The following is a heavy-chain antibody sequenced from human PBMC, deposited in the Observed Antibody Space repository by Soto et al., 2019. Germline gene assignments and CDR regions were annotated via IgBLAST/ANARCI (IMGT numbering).Heavy chain of an antibody. D-gene: IGHD2-2*01. Sequence: SETLSLTCAVYGGSFSGYYWSWIRQPPGKGLEWIGEINHSGSTNYNPSLKSRVTISVDTSKNQFSLKLSSVTAADTAVYYCAGRRGYCSSTSCHRGYYYYYYGMDVWGQGTTVTVSS. CDR2: INHSGST. V-gene: IGHV4-34*01. CDR1: GGSFSGYY. J-gene: IGHJ6*02. CDR3: AGRRGYCSSTSCHRGYYYYYYGMDV.